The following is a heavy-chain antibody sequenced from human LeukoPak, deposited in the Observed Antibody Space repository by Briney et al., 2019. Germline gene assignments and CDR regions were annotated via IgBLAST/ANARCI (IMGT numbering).Heavy chain of an antibody. CDR1: GYTFTGYY. V-gene: IGHV1-69*13. D-gene: IGHD4-17*01. CDR3: ARDRYGDYYFDY. J-gene: IGHJ4*02. Sequence: SVKVSCKASGYTFTGYYMHWVRQAPGQGLEWMGGIIPIFGTANYAQKFQGRVTITADESTSTAYMELSSLRSEDMAVYYCARDRYGDYYFDYRGQGTLVTVSS. CDR2: IIPIFGTA.